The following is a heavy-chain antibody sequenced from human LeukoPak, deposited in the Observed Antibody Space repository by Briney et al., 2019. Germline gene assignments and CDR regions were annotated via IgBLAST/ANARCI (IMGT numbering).Heavy chain of an antibody. CDR2: ISPNGAGT. CDR3: AKDEGRWAFDI. Sequence: TGGSLRLSCAASGFTFSNNAMSWVRQAPGKGLEWVSSISPNGAGTYYGDSVKGRFTISRDNSKSTLYLQMNSLRAGDTPLYYCAKDEGRWAFDIWGQGTMVTVSS. J-gene: IGHJ3*02. D-gene: IGHD6-13*01. CDR1: GFTFSNNA. V-gene: IGHV3-23*02.